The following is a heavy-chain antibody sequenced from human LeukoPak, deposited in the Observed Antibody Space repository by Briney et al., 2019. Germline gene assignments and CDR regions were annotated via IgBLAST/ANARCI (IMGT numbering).Heavy chain of an antibody. J-gene: IGHJ4*02. Sequence: KPSETLSLTCAVSGASISGSGYYWGWIRQPPGKGLEWIGNIYYSGSTYYNASLQSRVTISIDTSKNQFSLRLKSVTAADTAMYYCAKSGGYGLIDYWGQGTLVTVSS. CDR2: IYYSGST. D-gene: IGHD1-26*01. CDR3: AKSGGYGLIDY. CDR1: GASISGSGYY. V-gene: IGHV4-39*01.